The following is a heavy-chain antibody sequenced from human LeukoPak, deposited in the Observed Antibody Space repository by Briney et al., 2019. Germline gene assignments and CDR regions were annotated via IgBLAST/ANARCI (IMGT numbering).Heavy chain of an antibody. D-gene: IGHD6-13*01. J-gene: IGHJ4*02. CDR3: AKEARWYSSSWYCFDY. CDR1: GFTFSSYG. V-gene: IGHV3-30*02. Sequence: PGGSLRLSCAASGFTFSSYGMHWVRQAPGKGLEWVAFIWYDGSNKYYADSVKGRFTISRDNSKNTLYLQMNSLRAEDTAMYYCAKEARWYSSSWYCFDYWGQGTLVTVSS. CDR2: IWYDGSNK.